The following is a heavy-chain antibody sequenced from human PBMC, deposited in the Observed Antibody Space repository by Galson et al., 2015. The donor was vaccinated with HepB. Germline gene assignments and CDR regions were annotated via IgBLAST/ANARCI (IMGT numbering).Heavy chain of an antibody. Sequence: QSGAEVKKPGESLKISCKGSGYSFANCWIGWVRQMPGKGLEWMGIIYPGGSDTRYSPSFQGQVTISADKSISTAYLQWSSLKASDTAMYYCASRRGADPLGFDYWGQGTLVTVSS. CDR3: ASRRGADPLGFDY. CDR2: IYPGGSDT. J-gene: IGHJ4*02. CDR1: GYSFANCW. V-gene: IGHV5-51*01. D-gene: IGHD3-16*01.